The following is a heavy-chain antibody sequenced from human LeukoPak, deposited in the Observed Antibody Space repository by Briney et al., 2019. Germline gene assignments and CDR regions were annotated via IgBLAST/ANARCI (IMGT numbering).Heavy chain of an antibody. J-gene: IGHJ4*02. D-gene: IGHD7-27*01. Sequence: GGSLRLSCAASGFSFSTYWMHWVRQASGKGLVWVSRINGDGSSTNYADSVKGRFTISRDNAKNTLYLQMNSLRAEDTAVYFCARRSQLGGFFDNWGQGTLVTVSS. CDR2: INGDGSST. CDR1: GFSFSTYW. CDR3: ARRSQLGGFFDN. V-gene: IGHV3-74*01.